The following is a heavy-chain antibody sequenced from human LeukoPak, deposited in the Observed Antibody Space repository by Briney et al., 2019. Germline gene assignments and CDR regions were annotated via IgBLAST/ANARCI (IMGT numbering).Heavy chain of an antibody. CDR1: GGSISSSSYY. CDR3: ARVSAAGTIGYFDY. Sequence: SETLSLTCTVSGGSISSSSYYWGWIRQPPGKGLEWIGSIYYSGSTYYNPSLKSRVTISVDTSKNLFSLKLSSVTAADTAVYYCARVSAAGTIGYFDYWGQGTLVTVSS. D-gene: IGHD6-13*01. V-gene: IGHV4-39*07. J-gene: IGHJ4*02. CDR2: IYYSGST.